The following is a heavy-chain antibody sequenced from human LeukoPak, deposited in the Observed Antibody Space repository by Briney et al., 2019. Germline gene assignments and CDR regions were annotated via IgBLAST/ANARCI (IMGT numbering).Heavy chain of an antibody. Sequence: PGGSLRLSCAASGFPFSWDWMHWVCQAPGKGLVWVSHIDTDGTFTRYADSVRGRFTTSRDNAKNTLYLQMNSLRAEDTAIYYCASFGRDWDASYWGQGTLVTVSS. CDR3: ASFGRDWDASY. D-gene: IGHD3/OR15-3a*01. V-gene: IGHV3-74*01. CDR2: IDTDGTFT. J-gene: IGHJ4*02. CDR1: GFPFSWDW.